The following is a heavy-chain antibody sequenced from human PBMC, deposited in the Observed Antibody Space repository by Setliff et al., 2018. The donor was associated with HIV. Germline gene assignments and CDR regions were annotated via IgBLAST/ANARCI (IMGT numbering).Heavy chain of an antibody. J-gene: IGHJ4*02. Sequence: PGGSLRLSCVASGFTLSTYAVYWVRQAPGKGLEWVTVISYDGTNKYYADSVKGRFSISRDNSKNTVYLQMNNLKVDDTALYFCARDLDVSGSYDYWGQGTQVTVSS. CDR2: ISYDGTNK. V-gene: IGHV3-30*04. CDR3: ARDLDVSGSYDY. CDR1: GFTLSTYA. D-gene: IGHD1-26*01.